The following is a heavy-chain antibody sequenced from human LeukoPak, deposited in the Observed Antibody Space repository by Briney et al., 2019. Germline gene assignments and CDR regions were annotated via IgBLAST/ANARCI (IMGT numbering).Heavy chain of an antibody. CDR1: GFTVSSNY. CDR3: AKDRGYSSGWYAGGVDY. CDR2: IRYDGSNK. V-gene: IGHV3-30*02. Sequence: PGGSLRLSCAASGFTVSSNYMHWVRQAPGKGLEWVAFIRYDGSNKYYADSVKGRFTISRDNSKNTLYLQMNSLRAEDTAVYYCAKDRGYSSGWYAGGVDYWGQGTLVTVSS. D-gene: IGHD6-19*01. J-gene: IGHJ4*02.